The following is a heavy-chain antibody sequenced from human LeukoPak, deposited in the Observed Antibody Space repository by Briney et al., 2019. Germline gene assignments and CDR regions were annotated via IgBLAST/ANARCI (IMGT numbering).Heavy chain of an antibody. CDR3: ARGPNSPYDILTGPFDY. CDR1: GGSFSGYY. D-gene: IGHD3-9*01. CDR2: INHSGST. J-gene: IGHJ4*02. V-gene: IGHV4-34*01. Sequence: PSETLSLTCAVYGGSFSGYYWSWIPQPPGKGLEWIGEINHSGSTNYNPSLKTRVTISVDTSKNQFSLKLSSVTAADTAVYYCARGPNSPYDILTGPFDYWGQGTLVTVSS.